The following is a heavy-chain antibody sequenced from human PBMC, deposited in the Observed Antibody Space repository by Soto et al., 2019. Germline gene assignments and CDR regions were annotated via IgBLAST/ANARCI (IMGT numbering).Heavy chain of an antibody. CDR2: ISWDGGST. V-gene: IGHV3-43*01. D-gene: IGHD3-10*01. CDR3: AKGGPSPGYYYYYYGVDV. J-gene: IGHJ6*02. CDR1: GFTFSDYT. Sequence: GGSLRLSCAASGFTFSDYTMPWFRQASGKSLEWVSLISWDGGSTYYADSVKGRFTISRDNSKNSLYLQMNSLRTEDTALYYCAKGGPSPGYYYYYYGVDVWGQGTTVTV.